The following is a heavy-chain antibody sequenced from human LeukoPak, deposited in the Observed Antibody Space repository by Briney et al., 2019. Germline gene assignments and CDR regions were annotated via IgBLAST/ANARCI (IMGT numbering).Heavy chain of an antibody. Sequence: GGSLRLSCAASGFTFSNYAMTWVRQAPGKGLEWGSAISGGGGTTYYADSVKGRFTISRDNSKNTLFLQMNSLRAEDTAMYYCASPALGQVTMKPWGQGTLVTVSS. CDR1: GFTFSNYA. V-gene: IGHV3-23*01. CDR2: ISGGGGTT. CDR3: ASPALGQVTMKP. J-gene: IGHJ5*02. D-gene: IGHD3-22*01.